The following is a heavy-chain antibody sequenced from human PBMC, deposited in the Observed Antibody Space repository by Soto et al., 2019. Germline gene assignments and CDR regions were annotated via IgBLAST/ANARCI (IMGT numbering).Heavy chain of an antibody. CDR3: ARDRNIVATIYNYYGMDV. D-gene: IGHD5-12*01. CDR2: IIPIFGTA. Sequence: ASVKVSCKASGGTFSSYAISWVRQAPGQGLEWMGGIIPIFGTANYAQKFQGRVTITADESTSTAYMELSSPRSEDTAVYYCARDRNIVATIYNYYGMDVWGQGPTVTVSS. J-gene: IGHJ6*02. V-gene: IGHV1-69*13. CDR1: GGTFSSYA.